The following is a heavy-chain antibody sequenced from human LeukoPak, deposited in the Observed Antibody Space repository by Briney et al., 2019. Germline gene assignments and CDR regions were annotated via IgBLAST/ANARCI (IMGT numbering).Heavy chain of an antibody. CDR1: GGSISSGGYY. Sequence: TLSLTCTVSGGSISSGGYYWSWIRQHPGKGLEWIGYIYYSGSTYYNPSLKSRVTISVDTSKNQFSLKLSSVTAADTAVYCCARVGGYYYGSGSFRWFDPWGQGTLVTVSS. V-gene: IGHV4-31*03. D-gene: IGHD3-10*01. CDR2: IYYSGST. J-gene: IGHJ5*02. CDR3: ARVGGYYYGSGSFRWFDP.